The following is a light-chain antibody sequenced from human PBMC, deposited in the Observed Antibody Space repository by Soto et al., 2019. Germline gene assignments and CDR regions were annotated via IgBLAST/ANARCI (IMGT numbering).Light chain of an antibody. CDR3: SSYTSSNTLL. CDR1: SSDVGNYNR. CDR2: EVS. Sequence: QSALTQPPSVSGSPGQSVTISCSGTSSDVGNYNRVSWYQQSPGTAPKLMICEVSNRPSGVPDRFSGSKSGNTALLTISGLQTEDEADYYCSSYTSSNTLLFGGGTKLTVL. V-gene: IGLV2-18*02. J-gene: IGLJ2*01.